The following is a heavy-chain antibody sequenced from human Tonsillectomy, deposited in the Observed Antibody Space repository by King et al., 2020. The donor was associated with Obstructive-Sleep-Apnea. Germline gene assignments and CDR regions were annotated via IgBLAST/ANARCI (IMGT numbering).Heavy chain of an antibody. CDR1: GGSFSGYY. CDR2: INHSGNT. J-gene: IGHJ3*02. Sequence: VQLQQWGAGLLKPSETLSLTCAVYGGSFSGYYWSWIRQPPGKALEWIGEINHSGNTNYNPSLKSPVTISVDPPKNQFSLKLNCVNAADTAVYYCARIGSAFGSGGNDAFDIWGQGTVVTVSS. V-gene: IGHV4-34*01. CDR3: ARIGSAFGSGGNDAFDI. D-gene: IGHD3-10*01.